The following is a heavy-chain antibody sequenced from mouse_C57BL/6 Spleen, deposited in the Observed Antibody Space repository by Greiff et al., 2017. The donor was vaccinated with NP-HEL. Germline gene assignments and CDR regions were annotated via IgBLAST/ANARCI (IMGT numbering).Heavy chain of an antibody. J-gene: IGHJ2*01. CDR1: GFTFSSYA. D-gene: IGHD4-1*01. Sequence: EVKLMESGEGLVKPGGSLKLSCAASGFTFSSYAMSWVRQTPEKRLEWVAYISSGGDYIYYADTVKGRFTISRDNARNTLYLQMSSLKSEDTAMYYCTRGDWDGGYYFDYWGQGTTLTVSS. CDR3: TRGDWDGGYYFDY. CDR2: ISSGGDYI. V-gene: IGHV5-9-1*02.